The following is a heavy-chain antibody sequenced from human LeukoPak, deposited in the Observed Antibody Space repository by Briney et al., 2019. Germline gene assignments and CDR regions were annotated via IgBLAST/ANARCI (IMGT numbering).Heavy chain of an antibody. CDR1: GFTFSGDY. V-gene: IGHV3-7*01. D-gene: IGHD2-15*01. CDR3: AKAVVAADSFEY. CDR2: IDQHGSEK. Sequence: PGGSLRLSCAASGFTFSGDYMSWIRQAPGKGLEWVANIDQHGSEKQYVDSVKGRFTISRDNTKNLVFLQMDNLRVEDTAVYYCAKAVVAADSFEYWGQGTQVIVSS. J-gene: IGHJ4*02.